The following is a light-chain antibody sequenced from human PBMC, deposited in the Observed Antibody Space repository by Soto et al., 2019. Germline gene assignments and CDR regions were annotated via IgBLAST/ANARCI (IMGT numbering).Light chain of an antibody. CDR3: QQYNNWPPYS. J-gene: IGKJ2*01. CDR2: SAS. V-gene: IGKV3-15*01. CDR1: QSVGTN. Sequence: IVMTQSPATLSVSPGESATLSCRASQSVGTNLAWYQQTPGQAPRVLIHSASTRATGIPARFSGSVSDTEFTLTISGLQSEDFAIYYCQQYNNWPPYSFGQGTKLENK.